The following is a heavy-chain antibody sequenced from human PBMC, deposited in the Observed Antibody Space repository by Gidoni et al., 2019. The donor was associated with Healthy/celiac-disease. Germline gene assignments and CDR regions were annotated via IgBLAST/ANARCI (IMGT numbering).Heavy chain of an antibody. D-gene: IGHD3-16*01. CDR3: ALSGGSWEYYFDY. CDR1: GYTFTSYD. CDR2: MNPNSGNT. Sequence: QVQLVQSGAEVKKTGASVKVSCKASGYTFTSYDINWVRQATGQGLEWMGWMNPNSGNTVYAQKFQGRVTMTRNTSIRTAYMELSSLRSEDTAVYYCALSGGSWEYYFDYWGQGTLVTVSS. J-gene: IGHJ4*02. V-gene: IGHV1-8*01.